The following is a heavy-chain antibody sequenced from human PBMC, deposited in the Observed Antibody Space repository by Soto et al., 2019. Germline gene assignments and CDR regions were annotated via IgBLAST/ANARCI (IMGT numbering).Heavy chain of an antibody. D-gene: IGHD2-2*01. V-gene: IGHV4-59*08. J-gene: IGHJ6*02. Sequence: ETLSLTCTVSGGSISSYYWSWIRQPPGKGLEWIGYIYYSGSTNYNPSLKSRVTISVDTSKNQFALKLSSVTAADTAVYYCARLRGQLPNALGMDVWGQGTTVTVSS. CDR3: ARLRGQLPNALGMDV. CDR1: GGSISSYY. CDR2: IYYSGST.